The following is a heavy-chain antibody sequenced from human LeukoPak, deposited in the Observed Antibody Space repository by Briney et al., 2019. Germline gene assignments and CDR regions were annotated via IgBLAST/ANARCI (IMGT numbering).Heavy chain of an antibody. CDR2: IYHSGST. J-gene: IGHJ3*02. CDR1: GYSISSGYY. Sequence: SETLSLTCTVSGYSISSGYYWGWIRQPPGKGLEWIGSIYHSGSTYYNPSLKSRVTISVDTSKNQFSLKLSSVTAADTAVYYCARDRLMVRGEVDAFDIWGQGTMVTVSS. D-gene: IGHD3-10*01. CDR3: ARDRLMVRGEVDAFDI. V-gene: IGHV4-38-2*02.